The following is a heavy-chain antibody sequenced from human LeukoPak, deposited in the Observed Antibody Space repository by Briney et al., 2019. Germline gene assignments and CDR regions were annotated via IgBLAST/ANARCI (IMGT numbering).Heavy chain of an antibody. CDR2: ITGDDST. Sequence: GGSLRLSCAASGFTLGTFAFSWVRQAPGKGLEWVSSITGDDSTYYADSVKGRFTISRDTSSNTLYLQMNSLRAEDTALYYGAKGHYDFRDYWGQGTLVTVSS. D-gene: IGHD3-3*01. CDR3: AKGHYDFRDY. CDR1: GFTLGTFA. J-gene: IGHJ4*02. V-gene: IGHV3-23*01.